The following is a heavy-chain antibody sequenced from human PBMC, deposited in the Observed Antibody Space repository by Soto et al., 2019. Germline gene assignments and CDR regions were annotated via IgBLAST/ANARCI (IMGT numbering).Heavy chain of an antibody. J-gene: IGHJ4*02. V-gene: IGHV3-23*01. CDR1: GFTFSSYA. Sequence: EVQLLESGGGLVQPGGSLRLSCAASGFTFSSYAMSWVRQAPGKGLEWVSAISGSGGSTYYADSVKGRFTISRDNSKNTLYLQMNSLRAEDTAVYYCAKDGRDYIWGSYRFLPYYFDYWGQGTLVTVSS. CDR3: AKDGRDYIWGSYRFLPYYFDY. CDR2: ISGSGGST. D-gene: IGHD3-16*02.